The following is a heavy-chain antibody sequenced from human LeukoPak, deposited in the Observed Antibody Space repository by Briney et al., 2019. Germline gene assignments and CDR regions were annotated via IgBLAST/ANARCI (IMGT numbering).Heavy chain of an antibody. D-gene: IGHD6-13*01. CDR3: ARESGSSWCFDY. J-gene: IGHJ4*02. CDR1: GGSISSGGYY. Sequence: SETLSLTCTVSGGSISSGGYYWSWIRQPPGKGLEWIGYIYHSGSTYYNPSLKSRVTISVDRSKNQFSLKLSSVTAADTAVYYCARESGSSWCFDYWGQGTLVTVSS. V-gene: IGHV4-30-2*01. CDR2: IYHSGST.